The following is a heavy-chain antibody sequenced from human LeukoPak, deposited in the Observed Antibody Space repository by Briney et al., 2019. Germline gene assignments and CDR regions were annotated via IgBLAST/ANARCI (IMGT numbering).Heavy chain of an antibody. J-gene: IGHJ5*02. CDR1: GFTFSSYG. CDR3: ATDTWWFDP. CDR2: ISYDGSNK. D-gene: IGHD5-18*01. Sequence: PGRSLRLSCAASGFTFSSYGMHWVRQAPGKGLEWVAVISYDGSNKYYADSAKGRFAISRDNSKNTLYLQMNSLRAEDTAVYYCATDTWWFDPWGQGTLVTVSS. V-gene: IGHV3-30*03.